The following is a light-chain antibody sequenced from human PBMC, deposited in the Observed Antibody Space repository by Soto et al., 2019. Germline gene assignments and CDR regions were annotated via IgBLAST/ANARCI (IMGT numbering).Light chain of an antibody. Sequence: DIVLTQSPGTLSLSPGERATLSCRASQSVSSNHLAWYQQKPGQAPRLLIYGASSRATGIPDRFTGSGSGTDFTLTISRLEPEDFAVFYCHQYGSSPQTFGQGTKVDIK. V-gene: IGKV3-20*01. CDR2: GAS. CDR1: QSVSSNH. CDR3: HQYGSSPQT. J-gene: IGKJ1*01.